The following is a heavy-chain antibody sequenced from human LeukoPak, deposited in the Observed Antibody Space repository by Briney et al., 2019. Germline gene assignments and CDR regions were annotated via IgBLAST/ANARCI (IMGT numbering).Heavy chain of an antibody. J-gene: IGHJ6*02. CDR2: INHSGST. CDR1: GGSISSYY. D-gene: IGHD6-19*01. V-gene: IGHV4-34*01. CDR3: ARNPAVAGYYYYYGMDV. Sequence: PSETLSLTCTVSGGSISSYYWSWIRQPPGKGLEWIGEINHSGSTNYNPSLKSRVTLSVDTSKNQFSLKLSSVTAADTAVYYCARNPAVAGYYYYYGMDVWGQGTTVTVSS.